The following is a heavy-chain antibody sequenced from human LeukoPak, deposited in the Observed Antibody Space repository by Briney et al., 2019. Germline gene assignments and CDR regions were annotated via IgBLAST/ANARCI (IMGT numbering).Heavy chain of an antibody. D-gene: IGHD1-20*01. CDR2: IWYDGTNK. J-gene: IGHJ4*02. CDR3: TRALRYNWNDVFGY. CDR1: GFTFSSYA. Sequence: GGSLRLSCAASGFTFSSYAMHWVRQAPGRGLDWVALIWYDGTNKYYADSVKGRFTVSKDNSKNTLYLQMNSLRAEDTAVYYCTRALRYNWNDVFGYWGQGTLVTVS. V-gene: IGHV3-33*01.